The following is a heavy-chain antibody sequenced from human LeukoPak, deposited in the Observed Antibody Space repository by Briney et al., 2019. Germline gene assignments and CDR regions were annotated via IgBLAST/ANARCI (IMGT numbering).Heavy chain of an antibody. D-gene: IGHD1-26*01. Sequence: PSETLSLTCTASGGSISNSDYFWAWIRQPPGKGLEWVASISYSGNTFYNASFKSRATISRDTSKNQFSLKLTSLTAADTAVHYCASQVGATVYYGMDVWGQGTTVTVSS. CDR1: GGSISNSDYF. V-gene: IGHV4-39*07. J-gene: IGHJ6*02. CDR3: ASQVGATVYYGMDV. CDR2: ISYSGNT.